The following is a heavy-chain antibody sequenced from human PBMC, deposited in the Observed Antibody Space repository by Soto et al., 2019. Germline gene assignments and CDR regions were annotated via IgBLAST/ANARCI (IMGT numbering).Heavy chain of an antibody. CDR1: GGSFSGYY. CDR3: ATSYVPAAIFDY. V-gene: IGHV4-34*01. CDR2: INHSGST. Sequence: QVQLQQWGAGLLKPSETLSLTCAVYGGSFSGYYWSWIRQPPGKGLEWMGEINHSGSTNYNPSLKSRVPTSVDTSNNQFSLKLSSVTAADTAVYYCATSYVPAAIFDYWGQGTLVTVSS. D-gene: IGHD2-2*01. J-gene: IGHJ4*02.